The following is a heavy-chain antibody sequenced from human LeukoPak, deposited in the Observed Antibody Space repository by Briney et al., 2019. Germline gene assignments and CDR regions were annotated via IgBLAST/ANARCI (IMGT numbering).Heavy chain of an antibody. V-gene: IGHV4-59*02. Sequence: SETLSLTCTVSGGSVTGYYWSWVRQPPGKGLEWIAYIYYTGRTNYNPSLKSRVTISVDRYKDQFSLKLTSVTAADAAIYYCARYDRDDNNFDHWGQGTLVTVSS. D-gene: IGHD1-1*01. CDR1: GGSVTGYY. CDR3: ARYDRDDNNFDH. CDR2: IYYTGRT. J-gene: IGHJ4*02.